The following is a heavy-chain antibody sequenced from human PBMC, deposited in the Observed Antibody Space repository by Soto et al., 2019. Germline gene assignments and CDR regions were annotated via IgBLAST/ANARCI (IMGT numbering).Heavy chain of an antibody. J-gene: IGHJ4*02. CDR3: VRGASLNFDY. CDR1: GFTFDDYG. D-gene: IGHD1-26*01. V-gene: IGHV3-20*04. Sequence: EVQLVESGGGVLRPGGSLRPPCAAPGFTFDDYGMSWARQAPGKGLEWVSGVNWNGGSTGYADSVKGRFTISRDNAKNSLYLQMNSLRAEDTAFYYCVRGASLNFDYWGQGTLVTVSS. CDR2: VNWNGGST.